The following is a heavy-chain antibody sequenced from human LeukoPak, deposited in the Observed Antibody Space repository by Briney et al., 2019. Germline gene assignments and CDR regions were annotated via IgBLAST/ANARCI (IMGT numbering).Heavy chain of an antibody. CDR3: ARPDCSSTSCYTGAYWYFDL. J-gene: IGHJ2*01. V-gene: IGHV1-69*05. D-gene: IGHD2-2*02. CDR2: INPIFGTT. Sequence: SVKVSCKASGGTFSSYAINWVRQAPGQGLEWMGGINPIFGTTNYAQKFQGRVTIITDESTSTAYMELSSLRSEDTAVYYCARPDCSSTSCYTGAYWYFDLWGRGTLVTVSS. CDR1: GGTFSSYA.